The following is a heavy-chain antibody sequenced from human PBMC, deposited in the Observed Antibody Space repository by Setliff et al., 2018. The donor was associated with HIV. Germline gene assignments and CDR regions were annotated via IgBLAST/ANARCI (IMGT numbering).Heavy chain of an antibody. V-gene: IGHV4-39*07. J-gene: IGHJ4*02. CDR1: GGSISSSSYY. CDR2: LYYSGST. CDR3: ARASTRIGYDSSGYPFDY. Sequence: PSETLSLTCTVSGGSISSSSYYWGWIRQPPGKGLEWIGSLYYSGSTYYNPSLKSRVTISVDTSKNQFSLKLSSVTAADTAVYYCARASTRIGYDSSGYPFDYWGQGTLVTVSS. D-gene: IGHD3-22*01.